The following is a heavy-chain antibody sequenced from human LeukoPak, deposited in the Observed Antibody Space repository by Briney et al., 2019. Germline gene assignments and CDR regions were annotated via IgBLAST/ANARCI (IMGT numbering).Heavy chain of an antibody. CDR2: IYHSGST. J-gene: IGHJ5*02. D-gene: IGHD3-10*01. CDR3: ARVGRVRGVIWFDP. V-gene: IGHV4-38-2*02. Sequence: SETLSLTCTVSGYSISSGYYWGWIRQPPGKGLEWIGSIYHSGSTYYNPSLKSRVTISVDTSKNQFSLKLSSVTAADTAVYYCARVGRVRGVIWFDPWGQGTLVTVSS. CDR1: GYSISSGYY.